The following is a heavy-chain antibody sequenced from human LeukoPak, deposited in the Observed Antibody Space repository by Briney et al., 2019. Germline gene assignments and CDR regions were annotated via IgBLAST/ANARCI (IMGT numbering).Heavy chain of an antibody. CDR3: ARAGRRKRPYYYYYMDV. Sequence: ASVKVSCKASGYTFTSYDINWVRQATGQGVEWMGWMNPNSGKTGYAQKSQGRVTMTRNTSISTAYMELSSLRSEHTAVYYCARAGRRKRPYYYYYMDVWGKGTTVTVSS. CDR1: GYTFTSYD. J-gene: IGHJ6*03. D-gene: IGHD6-19*01. V-gene: IGHV1-8*01. CDR2: MNPNSGKT.